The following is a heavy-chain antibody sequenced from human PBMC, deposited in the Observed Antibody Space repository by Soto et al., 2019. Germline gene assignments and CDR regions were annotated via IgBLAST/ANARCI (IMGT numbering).Heavy chain of an antibody. Sequence: QVQLQESGPGLVKPSGTLSLTCAVSGGSISDNWWSWVRQPPGKGLEWIGEISHTGTTHYNPSLWSRVTISIDKSKYQFSLNLSSVTAADTAVYYCARHIAVTRTRGFDFWGQGTLVTVFS. J-gene: IGHJ4*02. D-gene: IGHD6-19*01. CDR1: GGSISDNW. CDR2: ISHTGTT. V-gene: IGHV4-4*02. CDR3: ARHIAVTRTRGFDF.